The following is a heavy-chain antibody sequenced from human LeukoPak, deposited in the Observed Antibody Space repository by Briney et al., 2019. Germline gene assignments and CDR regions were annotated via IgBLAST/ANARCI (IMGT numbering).Heavy chain of an antibody. J-gene: IGHJ3*02. V-gene: IGHV3-23*01. D-gene: IGHD4-17*01. CDR3: AKSSGIYGDRNAFDI. CDR2: ISGSGGSS. Sequence: SGGSLSLSCAASGVTFSSYAMIWVRQAPGKGLEWVSSISGSGGSSYYAAPVKGRFTIYRDYSKNTLYLQMNSLRAEDTAVYYCAKSSGIYGDRNAFDIWGQGTMVTVSS. CDR1: GVTFSSYA.